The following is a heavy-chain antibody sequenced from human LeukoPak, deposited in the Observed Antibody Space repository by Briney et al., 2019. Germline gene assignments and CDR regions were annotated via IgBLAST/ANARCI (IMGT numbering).Heavy chain of an antibody. CDR2: IYYSGST. CDR3: ARDAVGATLYYYYGMDV. CDR1: GGSVSSGGYY. D-gene: IGHD1-26*01. Sequence: SETLSLTCTVSGGSVSSGGYYWSWIRQPPGKGLEWIGYIYYSGSTNYSPSLKSRVTISVDTSKNQFSLKLSSVTAADTAVYYCARDAVGATLYYYYGMDVWGQGTTVTVSS. V-gene: IGHV4-61*08. J-gene: IGHJ6*02.